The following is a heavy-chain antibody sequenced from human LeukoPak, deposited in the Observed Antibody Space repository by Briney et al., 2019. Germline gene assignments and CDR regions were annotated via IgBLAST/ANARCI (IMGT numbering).Heavy chain of an antibody. V-gene: IGHV3-30*04. CDR2: ISYDGSNK. D-gene: IGHD3-22*01. J-gene: IGHJ4*02. CDR3: ARVLATYYYDSSGSPDY. CDR1: EFTFSSYA. Sequence: GGSLRLSCAASEFTFSSYAMHWVRQAPGKGLEWVAVISYDGSNKYYADSVKGRFTISRDNSKNTLYLQMNSLRAEDTAVYYCARVLATYYYDSSGSPDYWGQGTLVTVSS.